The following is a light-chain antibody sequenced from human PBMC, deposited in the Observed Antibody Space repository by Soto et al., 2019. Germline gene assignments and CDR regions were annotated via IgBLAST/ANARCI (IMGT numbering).Light chain of an antibody. V-gene: IGKV1-5*01. CDR3: QQYNSYSRT. J-gene: IGKJ1*01. CDR2: DAS. CDR1: QSISNW. Sequence: DIQMTQSPSTLSASVGDRVTITCRASQSISNWLAWYQQKPGKAPKLLIYDASSLESGVPSRFSGSGSGTEFTLTFSSLQPDDFATYYCQQYNSYSRTFGQGTKVDIK.